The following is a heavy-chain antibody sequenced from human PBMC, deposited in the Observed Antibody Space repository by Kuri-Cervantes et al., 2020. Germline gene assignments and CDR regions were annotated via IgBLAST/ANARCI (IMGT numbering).Heavy chain of an antibody. CDR2: IYHSGST. J-gene: IGHJ6*03. CDR1: GGSISSSNW. D-gene: IGHD1-14*01. V-gene: IGHV4-4*02. Sequence: SETLSLTCVVSGGSISSSNWWSWVRQPPGKGLEWIGEIYHSGSTNYNPSLKSRGTISVDKSKNQFSLKLSSVTAADTAVYYCAREAYRDYYYMDVWGKGTTVTVSS. CDR3: AREAYRDYYYMDV.